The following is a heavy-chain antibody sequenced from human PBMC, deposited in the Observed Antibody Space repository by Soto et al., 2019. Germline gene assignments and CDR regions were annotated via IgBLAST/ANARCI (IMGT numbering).Heavy chain of an antibody. V-gene: IGHV1-2*02. CDR3: ARGVLRELRGLDY. Sequence: QVQLVQSGAEVRKHGASVKVSCKASGYTFTGYYIHWVRQATGQGLEWRGWINPDSGGTTYAQNFHGRVTLTRDTYINTAYMELSSLTSDDTAVYYCARGVLRELRGLDYWGPKTLVTVSS. CDR2: INPDSGGT. D-gene: IGHD1-26*01. J-gene: IGHJ4*02. CDR1: GYTFTGYY.